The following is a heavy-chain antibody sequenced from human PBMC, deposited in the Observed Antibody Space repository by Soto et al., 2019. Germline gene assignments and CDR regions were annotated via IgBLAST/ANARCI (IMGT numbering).Heavy chain of an antibody. CDR1: GDSVSIYSGA. D-gene: IGHD5-12*01. J-gene: IGHJ4*02. Sequence: SQTLSLTCVISGDSVSIYSGAWNWIRQSPSRGLEWLGRTYYRSKWYYDYAESVKSRIIISVDTSKDQFSLQLNSVTPDDAAVYYCENDPGYSLDYWDQGIQVRVSS. CDR3: ENDPGYSLDY. CDR2: TYYRSKWYY. V-gene: IGHV6-1*01.